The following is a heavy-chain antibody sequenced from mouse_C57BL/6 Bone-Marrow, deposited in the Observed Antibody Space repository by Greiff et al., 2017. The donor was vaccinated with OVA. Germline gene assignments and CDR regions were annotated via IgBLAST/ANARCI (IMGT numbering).Heavy chain of an antibody. J-gene: IGHJ3*01. Sequence: VQLQQPGAELVRPGTSVKLSCKASGYTFTSYWMHWVKQRPGQGLEWIGVIDPSDSYTNYNQKFKGKATLTVDTSSSTAYMQLSSLTSEDSAVYYCARSYDYGFAYWGQGTLVTVSA. D-gene: IGHD2-4*01. CDR2: IDPSDSYT. CDR3: ARSYDYGFAY. V-gene: IGHV1-59*01. CDR1: GYTFTSYW.